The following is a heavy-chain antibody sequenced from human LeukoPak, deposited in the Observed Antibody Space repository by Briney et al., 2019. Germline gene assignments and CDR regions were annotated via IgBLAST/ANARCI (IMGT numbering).Heavy chain of an antibody. CDR2: ISFDGSNK. CDR3: ARKTIWFGDRWFDP. V-gene: IGHV3-30*03. Sequence: PGGSLRLSCAASGFTFSTYGMHWVRQAPGKGLEWVAVISFDGSNKFYADSVKGRFTISRDNSKNTLYLQMNSLRAKDTAVYYCARKTIWFGDRWFDPWGQGTLVTVSS. D-gene: IGHD3-10*01. CDR1: GFTFSTYG. J-gene: IGHJ5*02.